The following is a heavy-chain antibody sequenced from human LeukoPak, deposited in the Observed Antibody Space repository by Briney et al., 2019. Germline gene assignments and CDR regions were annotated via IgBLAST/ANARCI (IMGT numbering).Heavy chain of an antibody. Sequence: PSETLSLTCTVSGASISSSSYYWGWIRQPPGKGLEWIGSIYYSGSTHYNPSLKSRVTISVDTSKSQFSLKLSSVTPADTAVYYCARRLPMVENNGDYFDYWGQRTLVTVSS. V-gene: IGHV4-39*01. CDR1: GASISSSSYY. CDR2: IYYSGST. CDR3: ARRLPMVENNGDYFDY. J-gene: IGHJ4*02. D-gene: IGHD1/OR15-1a*01.